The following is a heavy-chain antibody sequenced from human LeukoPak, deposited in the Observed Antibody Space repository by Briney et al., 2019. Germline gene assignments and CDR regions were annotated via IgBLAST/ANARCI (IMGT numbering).Heavy chain of an antibody. D-gene: IGHD3-16*01. Sequence: GRSLRLSCAASGFTFSGYAMYWVRQAPGKGLEWVAFISGSGETPYYVDSVKGRFTISRDNSKNTVFLQMNSLRAEDTAVYYCAKMGASSNWFDSWGQGTLVAVSS. CDR1: GFTFSGYA. CDR2: ISGSGETP. CDR3: AKMGASSNWFDS. J-gene: IGHJ5*01. V-gene: IGHV3-23*01.